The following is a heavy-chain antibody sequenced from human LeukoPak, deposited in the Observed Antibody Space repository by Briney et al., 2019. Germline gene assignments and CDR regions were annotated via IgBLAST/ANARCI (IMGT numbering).Heavy chain of an antibody. Sequence: GRSLRLSCAASGFTFDDYAMHWVRQAPGKGLEWVSGISWNSGSIGYADSVKGRFTTSRDNGKNSLYLQMNSLRAEDTAVYYCAREKGIMVREMALDIWGQGTMVTVSS. CDR2: ISWNSGSI. J-gene: IGHJ3*02. CDR1: GFTFDDYA. V-gene: IGHV3-9*01. D-gene: IGHD3-10*01. CDR3: AREKGIMVREMALDI.